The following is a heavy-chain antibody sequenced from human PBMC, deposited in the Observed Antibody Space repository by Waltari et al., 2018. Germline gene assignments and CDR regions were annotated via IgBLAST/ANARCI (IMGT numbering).Heavy chain of an antibody. V-gene: IGHV3-73*01. J-gene: IGHJ4*02. Sequence: EVQLVESGGGLVQPGGSLKLSCVVSEFIFRGSAMHWVRQASGKGLEWVGRIRNRAHNYATAYAASVEGRFTISRDDLKNTAYLQMNSLKTEDTAVYYCTRLSDSSTSLTSFDFWGQGTLFTVSS. CDR1: EFIFRGSA. CDR2: IRNRAHNYAT. D-gene: IGHD6-6*01. CDR3: TRLSDSSTSLTSFDF.